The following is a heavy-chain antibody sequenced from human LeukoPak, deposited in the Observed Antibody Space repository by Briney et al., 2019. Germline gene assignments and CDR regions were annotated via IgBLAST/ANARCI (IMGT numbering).Heavy chain of an antibody. V-gene: IGHV3-21*01. CDR2: ISSSGSYI. CDR1: GFTFSLYS. D-gene: IGHD3-22*01. J-gene: IGHJ6*04. CDR3: AELGITMIRGV. Sequence: GGSLRLSCAASGFTFSLYSITWVRQTPGRGLEWVSSISSSGSYIYYADSVKGRFTVSRDNAKNSLYLQMNSLRAEDTAVYYCAELGITMIRGVWGKGTTVTISS.